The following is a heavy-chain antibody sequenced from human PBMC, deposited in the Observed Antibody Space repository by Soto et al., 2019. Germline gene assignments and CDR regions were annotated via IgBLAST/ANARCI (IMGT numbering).Heavy chain of an antibody. CDR1: GFSLNTRAVG. Sequence: QITLKESGPTLVNPTQTLTLPCTFSGFSLNTRAVGVGWIRQAPGKDLEWLALINWNDDERYSQSLKDRLTITQDTSKNHVGLTMNNIGPVDTATYYCAHRHDLAGFDIWGQGTAVTVSS. V-gene: IGHV2-5*01. CDR3: AHRHDLAGFDI. CDR2: INWNDDE. J-gene: IGHJ3*02. D-gene: IGHD2-15*01.